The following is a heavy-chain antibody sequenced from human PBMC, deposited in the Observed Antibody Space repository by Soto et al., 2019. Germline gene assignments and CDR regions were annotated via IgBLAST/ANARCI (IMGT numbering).Heavy chain of an antibody. V-gene: IGHV3-23*01. CDR2: ISGSGGST. J-gene: IGHJ3*02. D-gene: IGHD2-2*01. CDR3: ANRREYCSSTSCYYDAFDI. Sequence: EVPLLESGGGLVQPGGSLRLSCAASGFTFSSYAMSWVRQAPGKGLEWVSAISGSGGSTYYADSVKGRFTISRDNSKNTLYLQMNSLRAEDTAVYYCANRREYCSSTSCYYDAFDIWGQGTMVTVSS. CDR1: GFTFSSYA.